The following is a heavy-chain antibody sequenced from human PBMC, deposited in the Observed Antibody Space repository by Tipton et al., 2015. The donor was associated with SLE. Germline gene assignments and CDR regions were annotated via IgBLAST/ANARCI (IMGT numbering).Heavy chain of an antibody. J-gene: IGHJ2*01. CDR2: INTITGDP. CDR1: GYTFSYHA. Sequence: QLVQSGSELKKPGTSVKVSCKASGYTFSYHAMNWVRQAPGHGLEWMGWINTITGDPTYAQDFTGRFVFSFDTSVSTAYLQITGLKAEDTAVYFCARDGEGNYGYFDLWGRGTLVTVSS. CDR3: ARDGEGNYGYFDL. D-gene: IGHD7-27*01. V-gene: IGHV7-4-1*02.